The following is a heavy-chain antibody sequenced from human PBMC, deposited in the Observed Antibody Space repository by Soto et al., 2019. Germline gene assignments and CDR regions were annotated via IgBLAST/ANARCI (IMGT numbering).Heavy chain of an antibody. CDR2: INPNSGGT. CDR1: GYTFTGYY. J-gene: IGHJ4*02. Sequence: ASVKVSCKASGYTFTGYYMHWVRQAPGQGLEWMGWINPNSGGTNYAQKFQGRVTMTRDTSISTAYMELSRLRSDDTAVCYCARVRGYSSSSDFDYWGQGXLVTVYS. CDR3: ARVRGYSSSSDFDY. D-gene: IGHD6-6*01. V-gene: IGHV1-2*02.